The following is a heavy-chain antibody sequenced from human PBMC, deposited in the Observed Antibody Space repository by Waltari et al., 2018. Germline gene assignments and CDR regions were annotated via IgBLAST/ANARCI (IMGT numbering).Heavy chain of an antibody. Sequence: EVQLVESGGGLVQPGGSLRLSCAASGFTFSSYWMHWVRQAPGEGLVWVSRINSDVSSTSYADSVKGRFTISRDNAKNTLYLQMNSLRAEDTAVYYCASYMTTVPRRAFDIWGQGTMVTVSS. CDR3: ASYMTTVPRRAFDI. D-gene: IGHD4-17*01. V-gene: IGHV3-74*01. J-gene: IGHJ3*02. CDR2: INSDVSST. CDR1: GFTFSSYW.